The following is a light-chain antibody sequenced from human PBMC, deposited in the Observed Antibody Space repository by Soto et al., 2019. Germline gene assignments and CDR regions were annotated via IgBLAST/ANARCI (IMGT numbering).Light chain of an antibody. Sequence: QSVLTQPPSASGTPGQRVTISCSGSSSNIGSNTVNWYQQLPGTAPKLLIYSNNQRPSGVPDRFSGSKSGTSASLAISGLQSEEEAEYYCAAWDDSRNGYVFGTGTKVTV. J-gene: IGLJ1*01. CDR3: AAWDDSRNGYV. CDR2: SNN. CDR1: SSNIGSNT. V-gene: IGLV1-44*01.